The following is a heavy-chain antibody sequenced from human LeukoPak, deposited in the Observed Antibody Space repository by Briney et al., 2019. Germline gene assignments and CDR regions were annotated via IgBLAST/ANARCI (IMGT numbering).Heavy chain of an antibody. CDR3: ARDWSPNWFDP. Sequence: GGSLRLSCAASGFTFSSYEMNWVRQAPGKGLEWVSYISSSGSTIYYADSVKGRFTISRDNAKNSVYLQMNSLRADDTAVYYCARDWSPNWFDPWGQGTPVTVSS. J-gene: IGHJ5*02. V-gene: IGHV3-48*03. CDR1: GFTFSSYE. CDR2: ISSSGSTI.